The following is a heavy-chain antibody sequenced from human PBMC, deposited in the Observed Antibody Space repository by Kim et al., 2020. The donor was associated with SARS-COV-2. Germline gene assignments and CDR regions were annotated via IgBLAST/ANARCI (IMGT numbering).Heavy chain of an antibody. CDR1: GFTFSSYA. J-gene: IGHJ5*02. V-gene: IGHV3-23*01. CDR2: IRGSGRAT. Sequence: GGSLRLSCAASGFTFSSYAMSWVRQAPGKGLEWVSEIRGSGRATYYADSVKGRFTISRDNSKHTLYLQMNSLRADDTAVYYCAKGIFDYGGNRLGWFDPWGQGTLVTVSS. CDR3: AKGIFDYGGNRLGWFDP. D-gene: IGHD4-17*01.